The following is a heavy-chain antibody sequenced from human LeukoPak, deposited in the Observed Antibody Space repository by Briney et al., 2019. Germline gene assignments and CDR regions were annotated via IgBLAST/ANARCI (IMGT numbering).Heavy chain of an antibody. V-gene: IGHV3-48*03. Sequence: GGSLRLSCAASGFTFSSYEMNWVRQAPGKGLEWVSYISSSGSTIYYADSVKGRFTIARDNAKNLLYLQMNSLRGEDTAVYYCAELGITMIGGVWGKGTTVTISS. CDR1: GFTFSSYE. CDR2: ISSSGSTI. J-gene: IGHJ6*04. CDR3: AELGITMIGGV. D-gene: IGHD3-10*02.